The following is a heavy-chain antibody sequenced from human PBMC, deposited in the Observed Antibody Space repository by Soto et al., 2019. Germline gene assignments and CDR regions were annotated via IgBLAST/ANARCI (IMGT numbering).Heavy chain of an antibody. Sequence: EVQLVETGGGLIQPGGSLRLSCAASGFTVSSNYMSWVRQAPGKGLEWVSVIYSGGSTYYADSVKGRFTISRDNSKNTLYLQMNSLRAEDTAVYYCVRDYEAAAGYFDYWGQGTLVTVSS. CDR1: GFTVSSNY. V-gene: IGHV3-53*02. D-gene: IGHD6-13*01. J-gene: IGHJ4*02. CDR2: IYSGGST. CDR3: VRDYEAAAGYFDY.